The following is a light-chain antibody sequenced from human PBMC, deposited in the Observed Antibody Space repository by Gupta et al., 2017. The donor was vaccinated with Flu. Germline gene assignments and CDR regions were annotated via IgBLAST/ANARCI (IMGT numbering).Light chain of an antibody. CDR3: RQSKHWPLT. CDR2: QVS. J-gene: IGKJ4*01. CDR1: QSLGYSDGNTY. Sequence: DVVMTQSQLPLPVTLGQPASISCRPSQSLGYSDGNTYLNWLQQRPGQSPMRLIYQVSNRDSGVPDRFSGSWWGTYFTLKISRGEAEDVVVYYCRQSKHWPLTFGGGTKVEIK. V-gene: IGKV2-30*01.